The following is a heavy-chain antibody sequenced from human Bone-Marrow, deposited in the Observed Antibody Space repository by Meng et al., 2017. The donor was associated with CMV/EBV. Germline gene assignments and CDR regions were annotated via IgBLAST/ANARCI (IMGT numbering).Heavy chain of an antibody. D-gene: IGHD3-16*01. CDR3: ARTISGGVIDFDY. CDR2: IYPGDSET. J-gene: IGHJ4*02. V-gene: IGHV5-51*01. CDR1: GYDYLTHW. Sequence: KVSCKASGYDYLTHWIGWVRQMPGKGLEWMGIIYPGDSETRYRAPFQGQVTISVDKSITTAYLHWRSLKTSDTAMYYCARTISGGVIDFDYWGQGTLVTVSS.